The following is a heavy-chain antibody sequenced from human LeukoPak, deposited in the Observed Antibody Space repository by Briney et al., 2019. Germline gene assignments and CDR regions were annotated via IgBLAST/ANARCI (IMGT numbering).Heavy chain of an antibody. D-gene: IGHD3-22*01. CDR2: ISGRGDST. CDR3: AKGDSSYYYYMDV. Sequence: GGSLRLSCAASGFTFSSYAMSWVRQAPGKGLDWVSAISGRGDSTYYADSVKGRFTISRDNSKNTLYLQMNSLRVEDTAVYYCAKGDSSYYYYMDVWGKGTTVTVSS. CDR1: GFTFSSYA. V-gene: IGHV3-23*01. J-gene: IGHJ6*03.